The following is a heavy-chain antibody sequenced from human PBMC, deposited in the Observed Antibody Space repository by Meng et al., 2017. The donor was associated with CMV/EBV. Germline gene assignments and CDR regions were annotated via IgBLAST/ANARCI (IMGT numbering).Heavy chain of an antibody. CDR2: IIPILGIA. CDR3: AGRYCSSTSCYTHGYGAFDF. J-gene: IGHJ3*01. D-gene: IGHD2-2*02. CDR1: GGTFSSYA. V-gene: IGHV1-69*10. Sequence: SVKVSCKASGGTFSSYAISWVRQAPGQGLEWMGGIIPILGIANYAQKFQGRVTITADKSTSTAYMELSSLRFEDTAVYYCAGRYCSSTSCYTHGYGAFDFWGQGTMVTVSS.